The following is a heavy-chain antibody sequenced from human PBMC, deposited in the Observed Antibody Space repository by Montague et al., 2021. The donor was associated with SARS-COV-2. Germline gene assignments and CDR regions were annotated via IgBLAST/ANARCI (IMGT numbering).Heavy chain of an antibody. V-gene: IGHV4-31*03. J-gene: IGHJ4*02. D-gene: IGHD3-3*01. Sequence: TLSLTCTVSGGSISRGGYYWSWIRQHPGKGLEWIGYIYYSGSTYYNPSLKSRVTISVDTSKNQFSLKLSSVTAADTAVYYCARAGITNFGVVTQYDYWGQGTLVTVSS. CDR2: IYYSGST. CDR3: ARAGITNFGVVTQYDY. CDR1: GGSISRGGYY.